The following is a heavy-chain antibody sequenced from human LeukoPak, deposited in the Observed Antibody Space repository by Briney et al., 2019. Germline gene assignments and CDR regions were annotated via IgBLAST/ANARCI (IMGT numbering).Heavy chain of an antibody. CDR3: ARGARKGDDYGGFFDY. CDR2: ISYDGSYK. CDR1: GFTFSSYA. Sequence: GGSLRLSCAASGFTFSSYAMHWVRHAPGKGLEWVAVISYDGSYKDYADSVKSRFTISRDNSKNTLFLQMNSLRTEDTAVYYCARGARKGDDYGGFFDYWGQGTLVTVSS. D-gene: IGHD4-23*01. J-gene: IGHJ4*02. V-gene: IGHV3-30*04.